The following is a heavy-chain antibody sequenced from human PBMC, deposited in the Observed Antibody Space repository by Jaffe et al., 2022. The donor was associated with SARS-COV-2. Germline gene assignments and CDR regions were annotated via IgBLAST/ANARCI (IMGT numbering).Heavy chain of an antibody. V-gene: IGHV3-66*02. D-gene: IGHD3-3*01. CDR1: GFTVSSNY. Sequence: EVQLVESGGGLVQPGGSLRLSCAASGFTVSSNYMSWVRQAPGKGLEWVSVIYSGGSTYYADSVKGRFTISRDNSKNTLYLQMNSLRAEDTAVYYCARETIFGVVPVRDYYYGMDVWGQGTTVTVSS. J-gene: IGHJ6*02. CDR3: ARETIFGVVPVRDYYYGMDV. CDR2: IYSGGST.